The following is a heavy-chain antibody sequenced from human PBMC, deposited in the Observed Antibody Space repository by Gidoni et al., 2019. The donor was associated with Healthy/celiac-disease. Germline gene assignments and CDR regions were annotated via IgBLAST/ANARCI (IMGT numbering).Heavy chain of an antibody. J-gene: IGHJ4*02. CDR2: IYPGDSDT. CDR1: GYSLTSYW. Sequence: EVQLVQSGAEVKKPGASLKIYCKGSGYSLTSYWIGWVRQMPGKGLEWMGSIYPGDSDTRYSPSFQGQVTISADKAISTAYLQWSSLKASDTAMYYCARQGIAERGGSLGWGQGTLVTVSS. CDR3: ARQGIAERGGSLG. D-gene: IGHD6-13*01. V-gene: IGHV5-51*01.